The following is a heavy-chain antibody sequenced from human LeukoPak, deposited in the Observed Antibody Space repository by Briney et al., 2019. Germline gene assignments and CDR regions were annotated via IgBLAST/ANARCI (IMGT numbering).Heavy chain of an antibody. D-gene: IGHD3-3*01. CDR3: ARGPYDFWRDYYIDV. V-gene: IGHV1-69*05. CDR1: GGTFSSYA. Sequence: SVKVSCKASGGTFSSYAIHWVRQAPGQGLEWVGGIIRIFGTANYAQKFQGRFTITTDESTNTPYMEMNSLRAEDTAVYYCARGPYDFWRDYYIDVWGKGTSVTV. J-gene: IGHJ6*03. CDR2: IIRIFGTA.